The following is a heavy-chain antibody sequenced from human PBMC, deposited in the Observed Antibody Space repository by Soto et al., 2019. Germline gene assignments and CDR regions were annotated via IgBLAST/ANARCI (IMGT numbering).Heavy chain of an antibody. D-gene: IGHD1-7*01. CDR1: GGSISSYC. J-gene: IGHJ4*02. CDR2: IYYSGST. V-gene: IGHV4-59*08. Sequence: SETLSLTCTVSGGSISSYCWSWIRQPPGKGLEWIGYIYYSGSTNYNPSLKSRVTISVDTSKNQFSLKLSSVTAADTAVYYCARVRGITGTTTFDYWGQGTLVTVSS. CDR3: ARVRGITGTTTFDY.